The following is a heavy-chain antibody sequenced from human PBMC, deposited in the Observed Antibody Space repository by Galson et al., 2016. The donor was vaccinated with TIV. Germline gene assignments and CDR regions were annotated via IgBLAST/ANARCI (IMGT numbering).Heavy chain of an antibody. CDR1: GYIFTSDY. J-gene: IGHJ4*02. Sequence: KVSCKASGYIFTSDYFHWVRQAPGQGLEWMGVIDPSGGGTTYAQKFQARVTMTRDTSTSTVYMGLSSLKSEDTAVYYCTRDLGRRREYWGQGTLVTVSS. CDR2: IDPSGGGT. D-gene: IGHD1-26*01. CDR3: TRDLGRRREY. V-gene: IGHV1-46*01.